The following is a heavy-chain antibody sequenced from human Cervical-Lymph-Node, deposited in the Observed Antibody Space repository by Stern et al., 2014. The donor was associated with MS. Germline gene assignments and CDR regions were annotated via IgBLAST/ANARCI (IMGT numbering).Heavy chain of an antibody. D-gene: IGHD2-15*01. CDR1: RFRISDYA. CDR2: ISYDGSSK. Sequence: VQLVESGGDVVQPGRSLGLSCAASRFRISDYAMHWVRQAPGKGLGWGASISYDGSSKRYADSVKGRFTISRDNLKNTVYVQMNSLRAEDTAVYYCTREDCSGGSCRGMDVWGQGTTVTVSS. J-gene: IGHJ6*02. CDR3: TREDCSGGSCRGMDV. V-gene: IGHV3-30-3*01.